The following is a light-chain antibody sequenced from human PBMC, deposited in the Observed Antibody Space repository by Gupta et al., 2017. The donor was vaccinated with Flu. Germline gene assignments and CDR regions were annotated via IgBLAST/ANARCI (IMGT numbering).Light chain of an antibody. CDR2: GAT. J-gene: IGKJ4*01. Sequence: ATLYVSPGERVTLSCRASQSVRSSLAWYKQRPGQTPRLLIHGATARATGVPDRFSGSGSGTAFTLTISSRQTEDFAVYYCQQYSNWPLLTFGGGTKVDIK. CDR1: QSVRSS. CDR3: QQYSNWPLLT. V-gene: IGKV3D-15*01.